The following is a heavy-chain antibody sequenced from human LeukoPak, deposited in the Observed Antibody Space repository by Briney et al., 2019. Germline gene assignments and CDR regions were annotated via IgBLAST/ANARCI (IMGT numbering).Heavy chain of an antibody. J-gene: IGHJ4*02. CDR2: ISYSGSP. D-gene: IGHD2-15*01. CDR1: GASISSGGYF. CDR3: ARLFCSGASCSRGGGFDY. Sequence: SETLSLTCTVSGASISSGGYFWTWIRQHPGKGLEWIGYISYSGSPYYSPSLESRVTISADTSQNQLSLKLNSVTAADTAIYYCARLFCSGASCSRGGGFDYWGQGTLVTVSS. V-gene: IGHV4-31*03.